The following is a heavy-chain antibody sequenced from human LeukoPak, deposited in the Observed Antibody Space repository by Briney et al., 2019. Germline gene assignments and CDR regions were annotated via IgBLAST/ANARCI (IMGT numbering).Heavy chain of an antibody. V-gene: IGHV4-34*01. D-gene: IGHD5-12*01. Sequence: ASETLSLTCAVYGGSFSGYYWSWIRQPPGKGLEWIGEINHSGSTNYNPSLKSRVTISVDMSKNQFSLKLSSVTAADTAVYYCARSVHKIEMATIWHAFDIWGQGTMVTVSS. CDR1: GGSFSGYY. CDR2: INHSGST. J-gene: IGHJ3*02. CDR3: ARSVHKIEMATIWHAFDI.